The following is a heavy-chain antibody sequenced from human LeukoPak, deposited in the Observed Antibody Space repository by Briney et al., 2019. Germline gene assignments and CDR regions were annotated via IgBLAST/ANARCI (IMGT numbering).Heavy chain of an antibody. CDR1: GFTFSSYA. CDR2: ITGSGGGSGGNT. V-gene: IGHV3-23*01. J-gene: IGHJ3*02. CDR3: AKDSGPDAFDI. Sequence: GGSLRLSCAASGFTFSSYAMSWVRQAPGKGLEWVSGITGSGGGSGGNTYYADSVKGRFTISRDNSKNTLYLQMNSLRAEDTAVYYCAKDSGPDAFDIWGQGTMVTVSS. D-gene: IGHD3-10*01.